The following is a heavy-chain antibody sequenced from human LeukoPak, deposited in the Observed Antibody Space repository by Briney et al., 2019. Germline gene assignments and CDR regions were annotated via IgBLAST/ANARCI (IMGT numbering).Heavy chain of an antibody. V-gene: IGHV4-39*01. CDR2: IYYSGST. CDR3: ARVERWLQYDY. J-gene: IGHJ4*02. Sequence: SDTLSLTCTVSGGSISSSSYYWGWIRQPPGKGLEWIGSIYYSGSTYYNPSLKSRVTISVDTSKNQFSLKLSSVTAADTAVYYCARVERWLQYDYWGQGTLDTVSS. CDR1: GGSISSSSYY. D-gene: IGHD5-24*01.